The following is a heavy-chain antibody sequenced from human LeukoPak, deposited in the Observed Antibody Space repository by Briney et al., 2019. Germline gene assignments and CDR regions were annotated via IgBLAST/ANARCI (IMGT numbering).Heavy chain of an antibody. J-gene: IGHJ4*02. V-gene: IGHV3-23*01. Sequence: GGSLRPSCAASGFTFSRYAMSWVRQAPGKGLEWVSAISGSGGSTYYADSVKGRFTISRDNSKNTLYLQMNSLRAEDTAVYYCAKDLVVTPEGVFDYWGQGTLVTVSS. CDR3: AKDLVVTPEGVFDY. CDR1: GFTFSRYA. CDR2: ISGSGGST. D-gene: IGHD4-23*01.